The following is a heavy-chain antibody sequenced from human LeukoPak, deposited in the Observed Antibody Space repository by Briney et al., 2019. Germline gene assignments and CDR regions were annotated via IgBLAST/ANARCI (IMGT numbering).Heavy chain of an antibody. Sequence: PGGSLRLSCAASGFTFSSYSMNWVRQAPGKGLEWVSSISSSSSYIYYADSVKGRFTISRDNAKNSLYLQMNSLRAEDTAAYYCARVSWNDVYGHNYYGMDVWGQGTTVTVSS. D-gene: IGHD1-1*01. J-gene: IGHJ6*02. CDR1: GFTFSSYS. CDR2: ISSSSSYI. V-gene: IGHV3-21*01. CDR3: ARVSWNDVYGHNYYGMDV.